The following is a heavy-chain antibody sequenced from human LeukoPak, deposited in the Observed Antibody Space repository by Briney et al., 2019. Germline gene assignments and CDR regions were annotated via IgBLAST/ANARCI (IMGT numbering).Heavy chain of an antibody. V-gene: IGHV5-51*01. Sequence: GESLKISCKGSGYTFTTYWIGWVRQMPGKGLESMVIIYPGDSDTRYSPSFQGQVTMSADKSISTAYLQWSSLKASDTAMYYCARLDSSGWYGRGDYWGQGTLVTVSS. CDR3: ARLDSSGWYGRGDY. CDR1: GYTFTTYW. D-gene: IGHD6-19*01. CDR2: IYPGDSDT. J-gene: IGHJ4*02.